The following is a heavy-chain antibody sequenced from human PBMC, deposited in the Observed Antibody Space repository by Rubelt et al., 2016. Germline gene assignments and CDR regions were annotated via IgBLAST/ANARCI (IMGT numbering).Heavy chain of an antibody. CDR3: ARDLGSDSSSFGAFDI. CDR2: IKQDGSEK. V-gene: IGHV3-7*03. D-gene: IGHD6-13*01. Sequence: EVQLVESGGGLVQPGGSLRLSCAASGSTFSSYWLSWVRQAPGKGLEWVANIKQDGSEKYYVDSVKGRFTSSRDNAKNSLYLQMNSLRAEDTAVYYCARDLGSDSSSFGAFDIWGQGTMVTVSS. CDR1: GSTFSSYW. J-gene: IGHJ3*02.